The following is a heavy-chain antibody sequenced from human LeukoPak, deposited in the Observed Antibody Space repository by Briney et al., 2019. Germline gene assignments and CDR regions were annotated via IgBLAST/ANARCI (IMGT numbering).Heavy chain of an antibody. Sequence: GESLRLSCAASGFTFSSYWMHWVRQAPGKGLVWVSRINSDGSSTSYADSVKGRFTISRDNAKNTLYLQMNSLRAEDTAVYYCAGDRDGYNAFDYWGQGTLVTVSS. CDR2: INSDGSST. D-gene: IGHD5-24*01. CDR1: GFTFSSYW. J-gene: IGHJ4*02. CDR3: AGDRDGYNAFDY. V-gene: IGHV3-74*01.